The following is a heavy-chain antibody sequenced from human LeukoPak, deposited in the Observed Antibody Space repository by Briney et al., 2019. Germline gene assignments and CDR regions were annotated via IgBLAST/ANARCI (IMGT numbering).Heavy chain of an antibody. Sequence: PSETLSLTCAVYGGSFSGYYWSWIRQPPGKGLEWIGDINHSGSTNYNPFLKSRDNISVDTAKSQLSLKLSSRTAADTAVYYCARLDRRISARAGGYPGRHGFDYWGQGTLVTVSS. D-gene: IGHD6-6*01. J-gene: IGHJ4*02. CDR1: GGSFSGYY. CDR3: ARLDRRISARAGGYPGRHGFDY. CDR2: INHSGST. V-gene: IGHV4-34*01.